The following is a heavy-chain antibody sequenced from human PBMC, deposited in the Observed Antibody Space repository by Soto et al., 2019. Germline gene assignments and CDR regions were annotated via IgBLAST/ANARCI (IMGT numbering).Heavy chain of an antibody. V-gene: IGHV3-23*01. J-gene: IGHJ4*02. Sequence: GGSLRLSCAASGFTFSSYAMSWVRQAPGKGLEWVSAISGSGGSTYYADSVKGRFTISGDNSKNTLFLQMNSLRAEDTAVYYCAKGALPYYGDYALDYWGQGTLVTVSS. D-gene: IGHD4-17*01. CDR3: AKGALPYYGDYALDY. CDR1: GFTFSSYA. CDR2: ISGSGGST.